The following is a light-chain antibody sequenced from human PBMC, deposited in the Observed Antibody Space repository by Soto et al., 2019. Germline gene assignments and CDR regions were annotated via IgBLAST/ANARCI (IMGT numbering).Light chain of an antibody. CDR2: GAS. J-gene: IGKJ5*01. CDR1: HSVRDD. V-gene: IGKV3-15*01. CDR3: QQYNKWPPIT. Sequence: EIVMTQSPATLSVSPGERATLSCRASHSVRDDLAWYQQKPGQSPRLLIFGASIRATGIPARFSGSGSGTEFTLTISSLQSEDFAVYYCQQYNKWPPITFGQGTRREIK.